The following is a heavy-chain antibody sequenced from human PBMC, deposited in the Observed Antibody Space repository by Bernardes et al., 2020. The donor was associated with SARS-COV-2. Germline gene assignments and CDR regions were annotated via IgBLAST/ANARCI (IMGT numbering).Heavy chain of an antibody. J-gene: IGHJ4*02. D-gene: IGHD6-19*01. V-gene: IGHV3-74*01. CDR1: EFTFSRFW. Sequence: GGSLRLSCAASEFTFSRFWMHWVRQVPGKGLVWVSRINEHGTITNYADSVKGRFTISRDNAKNTLFLQMNSLRADDTAVYYCAKDYETGELGIAVEGYCGHGGQGTLVTVSS. CDR2: INEHGTIT. CDR3: AKDYETGELGIAVEGYCGH.